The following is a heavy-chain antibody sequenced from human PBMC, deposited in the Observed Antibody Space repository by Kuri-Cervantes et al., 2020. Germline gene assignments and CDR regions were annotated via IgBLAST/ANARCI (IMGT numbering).Heavy chain of an antibody. D-gene: IGHD3-22*01. V-gene: IGHV1-58*01. J-gene: IGHJ5*02. CDR2: IVVGSGNT. CDR3: ARVGGSSGYYSYNWFDP. Sequence: SVKVSCKASGFTFTSSAVQWVRQARGQRLEWIGWIVVGSGNTNYTQKFQERVTITRDMSTSTAYMELSSLRSEDTAVYYCARVGGSSGYYSYNWFDPWGQGTLVTVSS. CDR1: GFTFTSSA.